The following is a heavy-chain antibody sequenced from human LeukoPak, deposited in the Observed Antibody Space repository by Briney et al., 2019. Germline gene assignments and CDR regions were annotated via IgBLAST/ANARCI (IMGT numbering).Heavy chain of an antibody. CDR3: AKGFSSSRYGIFDY. Sequence: ASVKVSCKASRGTFSSYAISWVRQAPGQGLEWIGGIIPIFGTANYAQKFQGRATITADKSTSTAYMELSSLRPEDTAVYYCAKGFSSSRYGIFDYWGQGTLVTVSS. CDR2: IIPIFGTA. V-gene: IGHV1-69*06. J-gene: IGHJ4*02. D-gene: IGHD6-13*01. CDR1: RGTFSSYA.